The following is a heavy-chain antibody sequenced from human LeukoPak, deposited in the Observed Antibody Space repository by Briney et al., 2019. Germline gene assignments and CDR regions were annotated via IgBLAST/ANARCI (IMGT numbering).Heavy chain of an antibody. D-gene: IGHD2-15*01. J-gene: IGHJ5*02. CDR1: GFTFSDYY. Sequence: GGSLRLSCAASGFTFSDYYMDWVRQAPGKGLEWVGRTRNKANSYTTEYAASVKGRFTISRDDSKNSLFLQMNSLKTEDTAVYYCARVMVVAATPHIETYNWFDPWGQGTLVTVSS. CDR3: ARVMVVAATPHIETYNWFDP. V-gene: IGHV3-72*01. CDR2: TRNKANSYTT.